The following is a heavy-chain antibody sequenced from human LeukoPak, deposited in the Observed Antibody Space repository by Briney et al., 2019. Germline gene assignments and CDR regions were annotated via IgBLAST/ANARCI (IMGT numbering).Heavy chain of an antibody. CDR3: ARDRAPYYYDSSGYSSWYYGMDV. Sequence: SETLSLTCTVSGGSISSYYWSWIRQPPGKGLEWIGYIYYSGSTNYNPSLKSRVTISIDTSKNQFSLKLTSVTAADTAVYYCARDRAPYYYDSSGYSSWYYGMDVWGQGTTVTVSS. D-gene: IGHD3-22*01. CDR1: GGSISSYY. V-gene: IGHV4-59*01. CDR2: IYYSGST. J-gene: IGHJ6*02.